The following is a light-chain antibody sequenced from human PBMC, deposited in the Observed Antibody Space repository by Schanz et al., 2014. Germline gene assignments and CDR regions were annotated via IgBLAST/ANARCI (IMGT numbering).Light chain of an antibody. CDR1: SSDVGSYNL. CDR2: EGS. Sequence: QSALTQPASVSGSPGQSITISCTGTSSDVGSYNLVSWYQQHPGKAPKLMIYEGSKRPSGVSNRFSGSKSGNTASLTISGLQAEDEADYSCCSYTSSSTLEVFGGGTKVTVL. J-gene: IGLJ2*01. V-gene: IGLV2-14*02. CDR3: CSYTSSSTLEV.